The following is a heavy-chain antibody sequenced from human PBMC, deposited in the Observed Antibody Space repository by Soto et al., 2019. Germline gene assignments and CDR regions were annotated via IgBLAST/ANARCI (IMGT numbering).Heavy chain of an antibody. Sequence: QVQLQQWGAGLLKPSETLSLTCAVYGGSFSGYYWSWVRQPPGKGLEWIGEINHSGSTNYNPSLKSRVTISVDTSKNQFSLKLSSVTAADTAVYYCARRGGTYGDWRRYFDLWGRGTLVTVSS. V-gene: IGHV4-34*01. CDR3: ARRGGTYGDWRRYFDL. CDR2: INHSGST. D-gene: IGHD4-17*01. J-gene: IGHJ2*01. CDR1: GGSFSGYY.